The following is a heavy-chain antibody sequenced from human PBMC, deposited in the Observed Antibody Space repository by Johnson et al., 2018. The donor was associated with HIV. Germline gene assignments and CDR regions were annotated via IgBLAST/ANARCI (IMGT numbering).Heavy chain of an antibody. CDR1: GFTFSSYA. CDR2: ISYDGSNK. CDR3: AREYVGQWLGPRHAFDI. V-gene: IGHV3-30-3*01. D-gene: IGHD6-19*01. J-gene: IGHJ3*02. Sequence: QVQLVESGGGVVQSGRSLRLSCAASGFTFSSYAMHWVRQAPGKGLEWVAVISYDGSNKYYADSVKGRFTISRDNPKNTLYLQMNILRAEDTAVYYCAREYVGQWLGPRHAFDIWGQGTMVTVSS.